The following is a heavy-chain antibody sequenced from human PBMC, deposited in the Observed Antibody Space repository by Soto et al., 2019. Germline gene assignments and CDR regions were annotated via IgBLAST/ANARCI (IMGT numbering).Heavy chain of an antibody. Sequence: EVQLVESGGGLVQPGRSLRLSCAASGFTFDDYAMHWVRQAPGKGLEWVSGISWNSGSIGYADSVKGRFTISRDNAKNSLYLQMNSLRAEDTAVYYCARDMGRGGMDVWGQGTTVTVSS. CDR3: ARDMGRGGMDV. CDR1: GFTFDDYA. V-gene: IGHV3-9*01. D-gene: IGHD3-10*01. J-gene: IGHJ6*02. CDR2: ISWNSGSI.